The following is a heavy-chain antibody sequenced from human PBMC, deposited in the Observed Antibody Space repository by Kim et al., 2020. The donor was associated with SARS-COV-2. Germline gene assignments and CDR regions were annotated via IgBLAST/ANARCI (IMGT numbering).Heavy chain of an antibody. CDR2: SDT. V-gene: IGHV5-51*01. CDR3: ARGHYYFDY. J-gene: IGHJ4*02. Sequence: SDTRYSPSFQGQVTISADKSISTAYLQWSSLKASDTAMYYRARGHYYFDYWGQGTLVTVSS.